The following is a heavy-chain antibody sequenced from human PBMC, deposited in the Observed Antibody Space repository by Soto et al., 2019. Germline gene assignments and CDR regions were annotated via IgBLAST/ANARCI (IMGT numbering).Heavy chain of an antibody. CDR3: ARSRSGAVADSFDF. CDR2: ISRDGSNK. Sequence: GSLRLSCAASGFTFRSYAIHWVRQAPGKGLEWVAVISRDGSNKYYVDSVKGRFTISRDNSKDTVYLQMNSLRDEDSAMFYCARSRSGAVADSFDFWGQGTLVTVSS. D-gene: IGHD3-10*01. V-gene: IGHV3-30*04. J-gene: IGHJ4*02. CDR1: GFTFRSYA.